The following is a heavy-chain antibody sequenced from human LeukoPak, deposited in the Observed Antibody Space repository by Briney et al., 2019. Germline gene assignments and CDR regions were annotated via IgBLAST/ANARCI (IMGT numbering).Heavy chain of an antibody. D-gene: IGHD4-17*01. V-gene: IGHV4-39*07. Sequence: SETLSLTCTVSGGSISSSSYYWGWIRQPPGKGLEWIGSIYYSGSTYYNPSLKSRVTISVDTSKNQFSLKLSSVTAADTAVYYCARDLYGDYVFDYWGQGTLVTVSS. CDR1: GGSISSSSYY. CDR3: ARDLYGDYVFDY. CDR2: IYYSGST. J-gene: IGHJ4*02.